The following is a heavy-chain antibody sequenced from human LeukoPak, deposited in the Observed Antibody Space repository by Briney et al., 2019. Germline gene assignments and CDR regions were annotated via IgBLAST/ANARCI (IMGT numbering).Heavy chain of an antibody. Sequence: SETLSLTCAVSGGSISSRNWWSWVRQPPGKGLEWIGEIYHSGSINYNPSLKSRVTISVDKSKNQLSLRLTSVTAADTAVYNCARDNGAIRAYYYHGMDVWGQGTTVTVSS. CDR1: GGSISSRNW. J-gene: IGHJ6*02. CDR3: ARDNGAIRAYYYHGMDV. V-gene: IGHV4-4*02. D-gene: IGHD2-8*01. CDR2: IYHSGSI.